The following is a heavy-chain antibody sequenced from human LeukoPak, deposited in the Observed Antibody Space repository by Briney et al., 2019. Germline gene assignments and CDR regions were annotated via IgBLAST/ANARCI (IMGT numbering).Heavy chain of an antibody. CDR2: IYTSKSM. V-gene: IGHV4-61*09. Sequence: SQTLSLTCTVSGGSISSGNYDWYWIRQPPGKGLEWIGHIYTSKSMNYIPSLMSRVTISVDTSKNRFSLKLTSVTAADTAVYYCTKGRGIWGQGTLVTVSS. CDR1: GGSISSGNYD. J-gene: IGHJ4*02. CDR3: TKGRGI. D-gene: IGHD3-10*01.